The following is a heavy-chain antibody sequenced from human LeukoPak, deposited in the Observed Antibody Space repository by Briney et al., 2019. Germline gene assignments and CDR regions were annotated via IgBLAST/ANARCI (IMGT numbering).Heavy chain of an antibody. J-gene: IGHJ4*02. Sequence: ASVKVSCKASGGTFSSYAISWVRQAPGQGLEWMGRVIPILGIANYAQKFQGRVTITADKSTSTAYMELSSLRSEDTAVYHCARDYYDSSGPTPPDYWGQGTLVTVSS. D-gene: IGHD3-22*01. V-gene: IGHV1-69*04. CDR2: VIPILGIA. CDR3: ARDYYDSSGPTPPDY. CDR1: GGTFSSYA.